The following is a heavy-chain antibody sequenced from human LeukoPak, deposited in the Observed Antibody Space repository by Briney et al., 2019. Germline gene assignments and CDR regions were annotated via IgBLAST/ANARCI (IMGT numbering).Heavy chain of an antibody. J-gene: IGHJ6*02. CDR3: ARDSSITNYYYGMDV. CDR1: GFTVSSNY. V-gene: IGHV3-53*04. CDR2: IYSGGST. Sequence: GGSLRLSCAASGFTVSSNYMSWVRQAPGKGLEWVSVIYSGGSTYYADSVKGRFTISRHNSKNTLYLQMGSLRAEDMAVFYCARDSSITNYYYGMDVWGQGTTVTVSS. D-gene: IGHD2-2*01.